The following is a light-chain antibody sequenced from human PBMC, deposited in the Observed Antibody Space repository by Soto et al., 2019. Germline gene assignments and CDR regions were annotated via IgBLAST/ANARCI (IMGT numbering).Light chain of an antibody. CDR2: EAS. CDR1: QDISNY. Sequence: QMTQSPSSLSASVGDRVTITCRASQDISNYLAWYQQKPGGAPNLLIYEASTLQSGVPSRFSGSGSGADFTLTISSLQPEDVAIYYCQKYRDAPRTFGQGTRVEMK. J-gene: IGKJ1*01. CDR3: QKYRDAPRT. V-gene: IGKV1-27*01.